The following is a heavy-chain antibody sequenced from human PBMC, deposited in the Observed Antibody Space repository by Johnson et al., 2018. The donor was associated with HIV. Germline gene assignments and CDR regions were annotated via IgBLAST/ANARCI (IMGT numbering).Heavy chain of an antibody. CDR2: ISYDGSNK. J-gene: IGHJ3*02. CDR1: GFTFSSYA. Sequence: QVQLVESGGGVVQPGRSLRLSCAASGFTFSSYAMHWVRQAPGKGLEWVAVISYDGSNKYYADSVKGRFTISRDNSKNTLYLQMNSLRAEDTAVYYCAKNSAACDIWGQGTMVTVSS. V-gene: IGHV3-30*04. CDR3: AKNSAACDI. D-gene: IGHD2/OR15-2a*01.